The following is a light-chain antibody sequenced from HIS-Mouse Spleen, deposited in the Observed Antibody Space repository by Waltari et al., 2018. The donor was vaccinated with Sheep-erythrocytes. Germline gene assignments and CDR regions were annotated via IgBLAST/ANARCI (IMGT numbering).Light chain of an antibody. V-gene: IGLV2-23*03. Sequence: QSALTQPASVSGSPGQSITISCTGTSSDVGSYNLVSWYQQHPGKAPKLMIYEGSKRTSGVSNRCAGSKSGNTASLTIYGLQAEDEADYYCCSYAGSSTFHVVFGGGTKLTVL. CDR3: CSYAGSSTFHVV. J-gene: IGLJ2*01. CDR1: SSDVGSYNL. CDR2: EGS.